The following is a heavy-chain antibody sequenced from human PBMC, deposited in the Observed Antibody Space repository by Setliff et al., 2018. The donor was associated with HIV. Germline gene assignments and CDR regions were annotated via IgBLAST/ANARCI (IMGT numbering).Heavy chain of an antibody. J-gene: IGHJ6*02. CDR3: ARDVEHMMDV. V-gene: IGHV1-46*01. CDR1: GYTFTNYF. Sequence: ASVKVSCKASGYTFTNYFMHWVRQAPGQGLEWMGIIDPSGGSTTYAQKFQGRLTMTRDTSTSTVYMELRSLRFDDTAVYYCARDVEHMMDVWGQGTTVTVSS. CDR2: IDPSGGST.